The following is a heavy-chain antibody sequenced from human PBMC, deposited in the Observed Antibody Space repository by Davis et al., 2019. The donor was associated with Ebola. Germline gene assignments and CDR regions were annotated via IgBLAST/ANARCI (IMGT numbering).Heavy chain of an antibody. CDR2: ISSSKSAM. V-gene: IGHV3-48*02. CDR3: ARVSGTGRMDY. D-gene: IGHD1-26*01. Sequence: GESLKISCAASGFPFSPFSMNWVRRAPGKGLEWISYISSSKSAMNYADSVKGRFTIFRDNAKNSLSLQMHSLRDEDTAVYYCARVSGTGRMDYWGQGTQVTVSS. CDR1: GFPFSPFS. J-gene: IGHJ4*02.